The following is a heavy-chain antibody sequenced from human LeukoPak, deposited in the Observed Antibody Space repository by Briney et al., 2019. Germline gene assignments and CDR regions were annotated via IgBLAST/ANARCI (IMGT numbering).Heavy chain of an antibody. V-gene: IGHV4-59*11. Sequence: SETLSLTCTVFGGSITGHYWTWIRQSPGKGLEWIGFVYDNGNTNYNSSLQSRVTMSVDTSTNQLSLKMTSVTAADTAIYYCARVFRGVVTYNWFDPWGQGTLVTVSS. CDR1: GGSITGHY. CDR3: ARVFRGVVTYNWFDP. J-gene: IGHJ5*02. CDR2: VYDNGNT. D-gene: IGHD2-21*02.